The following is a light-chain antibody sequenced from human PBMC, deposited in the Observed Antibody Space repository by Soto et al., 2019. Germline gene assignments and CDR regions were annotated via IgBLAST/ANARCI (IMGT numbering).Light chain of an antibody. V-gene: IGLV2-14*01. CDR2: DVS. J-gene: IGLJ1*01. Sequence: QSVLTQPASVSGSPGQSITISCTGTGSDVGGYNYVSWYQQHPGKAPKLMIYDVSNRPSGVSNRFSGSKSGNTASLTISGLQAEGEADYYCSSYTSSSTPYVFGTGTKVTVL. CDR1: GSDVGGYNY. CDR3: SSYTSSSTPYV.